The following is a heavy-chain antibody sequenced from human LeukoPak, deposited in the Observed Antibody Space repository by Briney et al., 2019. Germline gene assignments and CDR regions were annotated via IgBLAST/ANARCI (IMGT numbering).Heavy chain of an antibody. V-gene: IGHV3-30*02. CDR3: AKGLNWDSSSWWGVFDY. CDR1: GFTFSSYG. D-gene: IGHD6-13*01. CDR2: IRYDGSNK. J-gene: IGHJ4*02. Sequence: GGSLRLSCAASGFTFSSYGTHWVRQAPGKGLEWVAFIRYDGSNKYYADSVKGRFTISRDNSKNTLYLQMNSLRAEDTAVYYCAKGLNWDSSSWWGVFDYWGQGTLVTVSS.